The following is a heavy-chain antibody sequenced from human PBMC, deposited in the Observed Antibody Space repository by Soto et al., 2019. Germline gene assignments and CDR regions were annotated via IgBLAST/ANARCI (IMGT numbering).Heavy chain of an antibody. CDR2: MNPNSGNT. CDR3: ARGRAKGLRFLEWYWFDP. V-gene: IGHV1-8*01. CDR1: GYTFTSYD. Sequence: VASVKVSCKASGYTFTSYDINWVRQATGQGLEWMGWMNPNSGNTGYAQKFQGRVTMTRNTSISTAYMELSSLRSEDTAVYYCARGRAKGLRFLEWYWFDPWGQGTLVTVSS. J-gene: IGHJ5*02. D-gene: IGHD3-3*01.